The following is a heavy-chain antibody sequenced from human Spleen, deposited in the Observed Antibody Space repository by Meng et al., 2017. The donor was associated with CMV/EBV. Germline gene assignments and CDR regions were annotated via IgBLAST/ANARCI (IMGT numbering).Heavy chain of an antibody. V-gene: IGHV1-18*01. CDR1: GDTFTSYV. D-gene: IGHD3-22*01. J-gene: IGHJ6*02. CDR2: ISAYNGNT. CDR3: AREYDSSGNYGMDV. Sequence: ASVKVSCKASGDTFTSYVITWVRQAPGQGLEWMGWISAYNGNTNYAQKFQGRVTMTTDTSTSTAYMELRSLRSDDTTVYYCAREYDSSGNYGMDVWGQGTTVTVSS.